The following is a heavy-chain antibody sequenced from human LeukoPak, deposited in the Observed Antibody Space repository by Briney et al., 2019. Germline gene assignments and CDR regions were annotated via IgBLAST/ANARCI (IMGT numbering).Heavy chain of an antibody. CDR2: ISYDGSNK. J-gene: IGHJ4*02. D-gene: IGHD5-24*01. Sequence: PGGSLRLSCAASGFTFSSYAMHWVRQAPGKGLEWVAVISYDGSNKKYADSVKGRLTISRVNSQKTLYLQMNSLRAEDAAVYYCARGAARMVEMGTMISFEYWGQGTLVTVSS. CDR3: ARGAARMVEMGTMISFEY. V-gene: IGHV3-30*04. CDR1: GFTFSSYA.